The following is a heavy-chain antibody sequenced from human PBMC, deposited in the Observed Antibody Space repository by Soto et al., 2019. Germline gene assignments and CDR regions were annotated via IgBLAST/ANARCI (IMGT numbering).Heavy chain of an antibody. CDR1: GLTLSRFA. V-gene: IGHV3-30-3*01. D-gene: IGHD3-10*01. J-gene: IGHJ6*02. CDR2: IGYDGSNK. Sequence: QVQLVESGGGVVQPGRSLRLSCAASGLTLSRFAMHWVRQAPGKGLEGVAVIGYDGSNKDYADSVKGRFTISRDNSKNTLYLQMNSLRPEDTAVYYCARDPVNYYGSWTYGMDVWGQGTTVTVSS. CDR3: ARDPVNYYGSWTYGMDV.